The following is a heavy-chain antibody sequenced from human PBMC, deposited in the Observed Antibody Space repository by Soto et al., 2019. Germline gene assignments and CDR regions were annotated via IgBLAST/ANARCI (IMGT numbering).Heavy chain of an antibody. D-gene: IGHD6-6*01. CDR3: ARISSNWFDP. CDR1: GGSISSSSYY. J-gene: IGHJ5*02. V-gene: IGHV4-39*01. CDR2: IYYSGST. Sequence: SETLSLTCTVSGGSISSSSYYWGWIRQPPGKGLEWIGSIYYSGSTYYNPSLKSRVTISVDTSKNQFSLKLSSVAAADTAVYYCARISSNWFDPWGRGTLVTVSS.